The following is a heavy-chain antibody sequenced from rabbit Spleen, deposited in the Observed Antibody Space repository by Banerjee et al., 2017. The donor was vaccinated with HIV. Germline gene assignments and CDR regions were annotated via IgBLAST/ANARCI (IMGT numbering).Heavy chain of an antibody. CDR1: GFSFSSVYY. CDR2: IYSSSGNT. Sequence: LVESGGGLVQPGASLTLTCTASGFSFSSVYYMCWVRQAPGKGLEWIACIYSSSGNTWYASWAKGRFTFSKTSSTTVTLQMTSLTAADTATYFCARDGAGGSYFALWGPGTLVTVS. D-gene: IGHD8-1*01. J-gene: IGHJ4*01. CDR3: ARDGAGGSYFAL. V-gene: IGHV1S40*01.